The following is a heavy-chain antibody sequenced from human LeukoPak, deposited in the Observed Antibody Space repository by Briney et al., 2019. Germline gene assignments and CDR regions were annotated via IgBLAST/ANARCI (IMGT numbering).Heavy chain of an antibody. CDR3: AKDRSMWLVRPDYFDY. J-gene: IGHJ4*02. Sequence: GGSLRLSCAASGFPLSSYALSWVRQAPGRGLEWVSAISGSGSTFYADSVKGRFTISRDNSKNTLYLQMNSLRAEDTAVYYCAKDRSMWLVRPDYFDYWGQGTLVTVSS. CDR2: ISGSGST. V-gene: IGHV3-23*01. D-gene: IGHD6-19*01. CDR1: GFPLSSYA.